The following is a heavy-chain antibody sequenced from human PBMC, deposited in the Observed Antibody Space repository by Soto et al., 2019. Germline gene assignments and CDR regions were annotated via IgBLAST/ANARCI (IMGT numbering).Heavy chain of an antibody. CDR2: IYSGGST. D-gene: IGHD3-3*01. CDR3: ARVKFLEWFDPPYYYYGMDV. CDR1: GFTVSSNY. Sequence: GGSLRLSCAASGFTVSSNYMSWVRQAPGKGLEWVSVIYSGGSTYYAGSVKGRFTISRDNSKNTLYLQMNSLRSEDTAVYYCARVKFLEWFDPPYYYYGMDVWGQGTTVTVSS. V-gene: IGHV3-66*01. J-gene: IGHJ6*02.